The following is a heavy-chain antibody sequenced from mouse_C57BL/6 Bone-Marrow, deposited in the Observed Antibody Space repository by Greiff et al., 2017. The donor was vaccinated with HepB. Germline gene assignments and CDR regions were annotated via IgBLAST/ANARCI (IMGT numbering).Heavy chain of an antibody. CDR1: GFTFSSYA. CDR3: ARGYYGNYERAMDY. J-gene: IGHJ4*01. D-gene: IGHD2-1*01. Sequence: EVKLVESGGGLVKPGGSLKLSCAASGFTFSSYAMSWVRQTPEKRLAWVATISDGGSYTYYPDNVKGRFTISRDNAKNNLYLQMSHLKSEDTAMYYCARGYYGNYERAMDYWGQGTSVTVSS. CDR2: ISDGGSYT. V-gene: IGHV5-4*03.